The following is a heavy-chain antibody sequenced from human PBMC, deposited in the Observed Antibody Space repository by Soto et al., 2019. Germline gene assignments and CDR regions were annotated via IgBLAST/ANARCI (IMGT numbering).Heavy chain of an antibody. CDR1: GGSISSGGYS. Sequence: SETLSLTCAVSGGSISSGGYSWSWIRQPPGKGLEWIGYIYHSGSTYYSPSLKSRVTISVDRSKNQFSLKLISVTAADTAVYYCARVPGPWGQGTLVTVSS. CDR3: ARVPGP. J-gene: IGHJ5*02. V-gene: IGHV4-30-2*01. CDR2: IYHSGST.